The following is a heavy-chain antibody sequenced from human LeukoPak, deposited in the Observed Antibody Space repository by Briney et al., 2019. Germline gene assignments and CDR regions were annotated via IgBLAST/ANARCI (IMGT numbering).Heavy chain of an antibody. CDR1: GYTFTSYD. J-gene: IGHJ4*02. V-gene: IGHV1-8*01. CDR2: MNPNSGNT. D-gene: IGHD4-17*01. CDR3: ARVSTPPAPYGDRAAFDY. Sequence: ASVKVSCKASGYTFTSYDINWVRQATGQGLEWMGWMNPNSGNTGYAQKFQGRVTMTRNTSISTAYMELSSLRSEDTAVYYCARVSTPPAPYGDRAAFDYWGQGTLVTVSS.